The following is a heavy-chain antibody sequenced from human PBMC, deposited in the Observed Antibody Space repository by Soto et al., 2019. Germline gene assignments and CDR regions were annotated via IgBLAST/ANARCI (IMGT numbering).Heavy chain of an antibody. CDR1: GYTFTGYY. V-gene: IGHV1-2*02. CDR2: INPNSGGT. J-gene: IGHJ3*02. Sequence: ASVKVSCKASGYTFTGYYMHWVRQAPGQGLEWMGWINPNSGGTNYAQKFRGRVTMTRDTSISTAYMELSRLRSDDTAVYYCARDQAYSGYSYGLDAFDIWGQGTMVTVSS. CDR3: ARDQAYSGYSYGLDAFDI. D-gene: IGHD5-18*01.